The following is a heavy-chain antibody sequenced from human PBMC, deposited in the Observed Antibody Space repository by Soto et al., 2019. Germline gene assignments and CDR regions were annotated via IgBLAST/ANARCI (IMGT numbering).Heavy chain of an antibody. CDR3: ARGPYYGPASGMDV. CDR1: GGTFSSYA. Sequence: GASVTVSCKASGGTFSSYAISWVRQAPGQGLEWMGGIIPIVGTANYAQKFQGRVTITAXXXXSXXXMXLXXLRXEXTAVYYCARGPYYGPASGMDVWGQGTTVTVSS. J-gene: IGHJ6*02. D-gene: IGHD3-10*01. CDR2: IIPIVGTA. V-gene: IGHV1-69*06.